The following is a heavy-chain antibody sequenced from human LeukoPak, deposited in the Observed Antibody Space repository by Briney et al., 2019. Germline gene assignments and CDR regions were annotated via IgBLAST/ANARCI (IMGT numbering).Heavy chain of an antibody. CDR3: ARDNRSGWFGEYYFDY. J-gene: IGHJ4*02. D-gene: IGHD3-10*01. CDR1: GGSFSGYY. V-gene: IGHV4-34*09. Sequence: SETLSLTCAVYGGSFSGYYWSWIRQPPGKGLEWIGEINHSGSTNYNPSLKSRVTISVDTSKNQFSLKLSSVTAADTAVYYCARDNRSGWFGEYYFDYWGQGTLVTVSS. CDR2: INHSGST.